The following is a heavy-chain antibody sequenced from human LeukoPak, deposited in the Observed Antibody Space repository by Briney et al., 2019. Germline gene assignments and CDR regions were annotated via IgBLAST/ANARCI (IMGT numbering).Heavy chain of an antibody. CDR1: GGSVSSVY. Sequence: ETPSVTCCDSGGSVSSVYWSWIRHPPRKGLEWIGYIYYSGSTNYNPSLKSRVTISVDTSKNQFSLKLSSVTAADTAVYYCARESPTSYYDSSGYYAFDIWGQGTMVTVSS. CDR3: ARESPTSYYDSSGYYAFDI. CDR2: IYYSGST. J-gene: IGHJ3*02. D-gene: IGHD3-22*01. V-gene: IGHV4-59*02.